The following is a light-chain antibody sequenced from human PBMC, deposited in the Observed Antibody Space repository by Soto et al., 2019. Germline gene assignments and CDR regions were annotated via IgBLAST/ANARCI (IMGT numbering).Light chain of an antibody. CDR2: KAR. CDR1: SNDVGGYSY. J-gene: IGLJ3*02. Sequence: QSALTQPPSASGSPGQSVTISCTGTSNDVGGYSYISWYQQHAGKAPKLMIYKARKRPSGVPDRFSGSKSGNTASLTVSGLQADDEADYYCSSYTGSNDVVFGGGTKLTVL. V-gene: IGLV2-8*01. CDR3: SSYTGSNDVV.